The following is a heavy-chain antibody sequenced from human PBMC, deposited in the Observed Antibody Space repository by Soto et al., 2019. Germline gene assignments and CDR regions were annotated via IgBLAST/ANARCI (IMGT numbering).Heavy chain of an antibody. V-gene: IGHV1-8*01. CDR1: GYTFTSYD. Sequence: ASVKVSCKASGYTFTSYDINWVRQATGQGLEWMGWMNPNSGNTGYAQKFQGRVTMTRNTSISTAYMELSSLRSEDTAVYYCARQFFGVVGKDVDTAYYYYYYMDVWGKGTTVTVSS. J-gene: IGHJ6*03. CDR2: MNPNSGNT. CDR3: ARQFFGVVGKDVDTAYYYYYYMDV. D-gene: IGHD3-3*01.